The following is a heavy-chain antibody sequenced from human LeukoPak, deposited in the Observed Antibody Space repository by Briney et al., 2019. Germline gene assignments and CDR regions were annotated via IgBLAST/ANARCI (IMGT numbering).Heavy chain of an antibody. CDR2: INPNSGGT. D-gene: IGHD3-10*01. CDR1: GYTFTGYY. CDR3: ASGSGSQSVANWFDP. V-gene: IGHV1-2*02. Sequence: ASVKVSCKASGYTFTGYYMHWVRQAPGQGLEWMGWINPNSGGTNYAQKFQGRVTMTRDTSISTAYMELSRLRSDDTAVYYCASGSGSQSVANWFDPWGQGTLVTVSS. J-gene: IGHJ5*02.